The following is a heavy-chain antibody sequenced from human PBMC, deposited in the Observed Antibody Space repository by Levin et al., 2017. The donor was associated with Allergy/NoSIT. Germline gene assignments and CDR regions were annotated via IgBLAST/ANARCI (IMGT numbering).Heavy chain of an antibody. V-gene: IGHV4-39*01. D-gene: IGHD2-21*01. CDR2: VYYSDSA. J-gene: IGHJ5*02. CDR1: GGSIIENSFY. Sequence: PSETLSLTCTVSGGSIIENSFYWAWIRQPLGKDLEWIGSVYYSDSAYFNPSLQSRVTMSVDMSKNQFSLKLSSVTAADTAVYYCARHKFPTYNSFDPLGQGTLVTVSS. CDR3: ARHKFPTYNSFDP.